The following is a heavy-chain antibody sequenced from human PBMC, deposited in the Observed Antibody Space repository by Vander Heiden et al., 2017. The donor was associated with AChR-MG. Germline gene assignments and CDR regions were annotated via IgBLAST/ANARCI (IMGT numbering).Heavy chain of an antibody. CDR1: GYSFTGTH. V-gene: IGHV1-2*02. J-gene: IGHJ4*02. CDR2: INPNSGDT. D-gene: IGHD1-26*01. Sequence: QVQLVQSGAEVKKPGASVKVSCKASGYSFTGTHMPWVRQAPGQGLGWMGWINPNSGDTNYAQKWQGRVTMTRDTSINTAYMQLSRLRSEDTAVYYCARNRAGEKATPFEYWGQVTLVTVSS. CDR3: ARNRAGEKATPFEY.